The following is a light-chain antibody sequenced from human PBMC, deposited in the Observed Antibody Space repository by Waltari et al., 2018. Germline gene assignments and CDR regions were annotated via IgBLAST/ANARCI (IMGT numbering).Light chain of an antibody. CDR1: SSDIGSYKL. V-gene: IGLV2-23*01. CDR2: QGT. CDR3: SSYAGGSTSIL. J-gene: IGLJ3*02. Sequence: QSALTQPASVSGSPGQSITISSTGTSSDIGSYKLVSWYQKYPGKVPKLIIYQGTKQPTGVSTRFSGSKSGNTASLTISGPQADDEADYYCSSYAGGSTSILFGGGTKLTVL.